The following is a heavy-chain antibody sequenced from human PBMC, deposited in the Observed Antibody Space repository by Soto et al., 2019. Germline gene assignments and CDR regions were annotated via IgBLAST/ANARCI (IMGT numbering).Heavy chain of an antibody. V-gene: IGHV1-8*01. CDR2: MNPNSGNT. D-gene: IGHD3-3*01. CDR3: ARNYDFWSGYYRAYNWFDP. J-gene: IGHJ5*02. Sequence: GASVKVSCKASGYTFTSYDINWVRQATGQGLEWMGWMNPNSGNTGYAQKFQGRVTMTRNTSISTAYMELSSLRSEDTAVYYCARNYDFWSGYYRAYNWFDPWGQGTLVTV. CDR1: GYTFTSYD.